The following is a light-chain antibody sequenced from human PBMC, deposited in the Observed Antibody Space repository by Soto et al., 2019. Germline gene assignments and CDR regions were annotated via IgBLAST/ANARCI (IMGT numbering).Light chain of an antibody. V-gene: IGKV3-15*01. CDR1: RSVSSN. Sequence: EILITHFPPTRLGSPGERATVSCRASRSVSSNLACYQQKPGQAPRLLIYGASTRATGIPARFSGSGSGTEFTLTIGSLQSEDFAVYYCQQYNNWPRTFGQGTKLEIK. J-gene: IGKJ2*01. CDR2: GAS. CDR3: QQYNNWPRT.